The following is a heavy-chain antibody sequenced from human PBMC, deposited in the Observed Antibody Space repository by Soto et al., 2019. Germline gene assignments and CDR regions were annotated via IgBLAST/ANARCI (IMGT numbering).Heavy chain of an antibody. V-gene: IGHV4-34*01. D-gene: IGHD2-2*01. CDR3: ARSELGARRHCDVTSCSNTLTKIGMDV. CDR2: IHHSGNT. CDR1: GGSVSGYY. J-gene: IGHJ6*02. Sequence: SETLSLTCAVDGGSVSGYYWTWIRQPPGKGLEWIGEIHHSGNTNYNPSLESRVTMSVDTSKNHFSRKVNSVSAAETAVYDCARSELGARRHCDVTSCSNTLTKIGMDVWGQGTTVTVSS.